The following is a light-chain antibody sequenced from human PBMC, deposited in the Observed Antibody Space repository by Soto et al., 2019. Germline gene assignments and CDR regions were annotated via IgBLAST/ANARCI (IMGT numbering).Light chain of an antibody. Sequence: EIVLTQSPGFLSLSPWERATLSCRASQSVSRGHLAWYQQKPGQAPRLLIYGPSSRATDIPDRFSGSGSGTDFTLTISRLEPEDFAVYYCLQRSDWWTFGQGTKVDI. CDR3: LQRSDWWT. J-gene: IGKJ1*01. CDR2: GPS. CDR1: QSVSRGH. V-gene: IGKV3D-20*02.